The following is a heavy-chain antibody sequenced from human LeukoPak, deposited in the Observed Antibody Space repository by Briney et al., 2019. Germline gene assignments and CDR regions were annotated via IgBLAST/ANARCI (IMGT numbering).Heavy chain of an antibody. Sequence: PGGSLRLSCAASGFSFSDAWMSWVRQVPGTGLEWVGRIKRQSDGATTQYAAPVKDRFTISRDNSKKTLYLQMNNLKTEDTAVYYCTTEYYDSGSDIHVWGKGTTVTVSS. CDR1: GFSFSDAW. D-gene: IGHD3-22*01. CDR3: TTEYYDSGSDIHV. CDR2: IKRQSDGATT. V-gene: IGHV3-15*01. J-gene: IGHJ6*04.